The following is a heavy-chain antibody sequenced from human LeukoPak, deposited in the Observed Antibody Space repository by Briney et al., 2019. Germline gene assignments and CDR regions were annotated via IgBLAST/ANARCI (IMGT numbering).Heavy chain of an antibody. CDR2: INPNSGGT. CDR3: ARAGGRSWFDP. V-gene: IGHV1-2*02. CDR1: GYTFTGYY. Sequence: GASVKVSCKASGYTFTGYYMHWVRQAPGQGLEWMGWINPNSGGTNYAQKFQGRVTMTTDTPMSTAYMELSRLTSDDTAVYYCARAGGRSWFDPWGQGTLVTVSS. J-gene: IGHJ5*02.